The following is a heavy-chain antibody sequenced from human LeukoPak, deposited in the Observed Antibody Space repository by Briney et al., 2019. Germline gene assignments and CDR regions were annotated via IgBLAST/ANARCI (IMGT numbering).Heavy chain of an antibody. D-gene: IGHD6-13*01. J-gene: IGHJ4*02. Sequence: ASMKVSCKASGYTFTTYGISWVRQAPGQGPEWMGWISADNGNTNYAQKLQGRVTMTTDTFTSTAYMELRSLRSDDTAVYYCARISFGSSWHLFDYWGQGTLVTVSS. CDR3: ARISFGSSWHLFDY. CDR2: ISADNGNT. CDR1: GYTFTTYG. V-gene: IGHV1-18*01.